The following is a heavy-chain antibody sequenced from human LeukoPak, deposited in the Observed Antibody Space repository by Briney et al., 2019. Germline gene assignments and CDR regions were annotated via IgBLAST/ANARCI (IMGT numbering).Heavy chain of an antibody. D-gene: IGHD3-22*01. CDR3: ARYYYDSSGYVLDY. CDR2: ISAYNGNT. V-gene: IGHV1-18*01. J-gene: IGHJ4*02. Sequence: GASVKVSCKASGYTFTSYGISWVRQAPGQGLEWMGWISAYNGNTNYAQKLQGRVTMTIDTSTSTAYMELRSLRSDDTAVYYCARYYYDSSGYVLDYWGQGTLVTVSS. CDR1: GYTFTSYG.